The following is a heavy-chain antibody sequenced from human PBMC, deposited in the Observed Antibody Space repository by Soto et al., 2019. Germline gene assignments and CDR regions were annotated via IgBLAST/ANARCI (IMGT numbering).Heavy chain of an antibody. CDR3: ARTIAARDYYYYYMDV. Sequence: QVQLVQSGAEVKKPGSSVKVSCKASGGTFSSYTISWVRQAPGQGLEWMGRIIPILGIANYAQKFQGRVTIPADKSTCTAYRQLSSLRSEDTAVYYCARTIAARDYYYYYMDVWGKGTTVTVSS. CDR2: IIPILGIA. CDR1: GGTFSSYT. V-gene: IGHV1-69*02. J-gene: IGHJ6*03. D-gene: IGHD6-6*01.